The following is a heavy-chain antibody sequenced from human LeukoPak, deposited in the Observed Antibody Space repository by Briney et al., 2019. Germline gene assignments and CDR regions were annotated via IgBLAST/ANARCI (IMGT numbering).Heavy chain of an antibody. D-gene: IGHD3-22*01. J-gene: IGHJ4*02. Sequence: SETLSPTCTVSGGSISGYYWSWIRRPPGKGLEWIGHIYYSGSADYNASLKSRATMFVDTSKSEFSLTLRSVTAADTAVYYCARVGDSSGYSVLDSWGQGTLVTVSS. CDR1: GGSISGYY. V-gene: IGHV4-59*01. CDR2: IYYSGSA. CDR3: ARVGDSSGYSVLDS.